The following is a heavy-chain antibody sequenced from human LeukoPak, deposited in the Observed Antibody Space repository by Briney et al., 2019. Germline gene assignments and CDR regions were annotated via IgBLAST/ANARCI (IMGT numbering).Heavy chain of an antibody. CDR3: ARAGYSNSVGYFDY. CDR1: GGSISSGDYY. D-gene: IGHD4-11*01. V-gene: IGHV4-30-4*08. CDR2: IYYSGGT. Sequence: SETLSLTCTVSGGSISSGDYYWSWIRQPPGKGLEWIGYIYYSGGTYYNPSLKSRVTISVDTSKNQFSLKLSSVTAADTAVYYCARAGYSNSVGYFDYWGQGTLVTVSS. J-gene: IGHJ4*02.